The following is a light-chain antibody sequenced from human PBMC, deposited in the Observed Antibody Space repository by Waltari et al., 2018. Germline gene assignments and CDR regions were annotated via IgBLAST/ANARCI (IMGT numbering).Light chain of an antibody. CDR1: SSNIGSNY. V-gene: IGLV1-47*01. CDR3: AAWDDGLSAYL. Sequence: HSVLTQPPSVSGTPGQRVTISCSGGSSNIGSNYIYWYQQFPGRAPNLLFYKTTQQPSGVPDRFSGSKSDTSASLAISGLRPEDEAEYYCAAWDDGLSAYLFGTGTEVSVL. J-gene: IGLJ1*01. CDR2: KTT.